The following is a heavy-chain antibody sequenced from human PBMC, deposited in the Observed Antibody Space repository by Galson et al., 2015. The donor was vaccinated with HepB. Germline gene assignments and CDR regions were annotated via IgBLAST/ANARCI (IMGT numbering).Heavy chain of an antibody. CDR2: ISDDGSKN. Sequence: SLRLSCAASGFIFSSYGMHWVRQAPGKGLEWVAVISDDGSKNHYADSVKGRFTISRENSKNTLYLQMNSLRPEDTAVYYCAKDADIVPIAAAILDYWGQGTLVTVSP. J-gene: IGHJ4*02. CDR3: AKDADIVPIAAAILDY. CDR1: GFIFSSYG. V-gene: IGHV3-30*18. D-gene: IGHD2-2*01.